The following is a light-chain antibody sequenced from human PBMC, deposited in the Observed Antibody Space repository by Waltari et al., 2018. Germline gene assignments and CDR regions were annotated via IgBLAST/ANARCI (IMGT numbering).Light chain of an antibody. CDR1: QSVGNN. J-gene: IGKJ4*01. CDR2: GAF. CDR3: QQYNDWPPLT. Sequence: EIVMTQSPATLSVSPGERATLSCRASQSVGNNLAWYQQQPGQAPRLLIYGAFTRATGVPTRFSGSGSGTEFSLTIRTVQSEDFAVYYCQQYNDWPPLTFGGGTKVELK. V-gene: IGKV3-15*01.